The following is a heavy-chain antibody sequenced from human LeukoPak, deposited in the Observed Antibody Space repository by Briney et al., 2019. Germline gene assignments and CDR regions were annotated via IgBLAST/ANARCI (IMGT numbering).Heavy chain of an antibody. CDR3: ARDSGSLGLDT. J-gene: IGHJ3*02. D-gene: IGHD1-26*01. CDR1: GGSFSGYY. V-gene: IGHV4-34*01. CDR2: INHSGST. Sequence: PLETLSLTCAVYGGSFSGYYWSWIRQPPGKGPEWIGEINHSGSTNYNPSLKSRVTISVDTSKNQFSLKLSSVTAADTAVYYCARDSGSLGLDTWGQGTMVTVSS.